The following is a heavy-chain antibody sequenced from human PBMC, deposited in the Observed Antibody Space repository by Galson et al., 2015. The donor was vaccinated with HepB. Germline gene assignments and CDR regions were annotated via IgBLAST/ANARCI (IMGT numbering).Heavy chain of an antibody. CDR2: VSHHGRDT. CDR3: AESLTSGWYQYDC. J-gene: IGHJ4*02. V-gene: IGHV3-23*01. D-gene: IGHD6-19*01. Sequence: SLRLSCAASGSTFGSYTMSWIRQTPGRRLEWVASVSHHGRDTYYADSVQGRFTVSRDNSNNTLFLEMKSLRVGDTARYFCAESLTSGWYQYDCWGQGILVTVSS. CDR1: GSTFGSYT.